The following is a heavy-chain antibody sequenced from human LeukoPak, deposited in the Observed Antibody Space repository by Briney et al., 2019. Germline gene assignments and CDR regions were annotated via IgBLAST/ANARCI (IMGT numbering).Heavy chain of an antibody. CDR3: AKGGVVGSYSYFDY. V-gene: IGHV3-23*01. D-gene: IGHD1-26*01. CDR1: GFTFSSYA. Sequence: GGSLRLSCAASGFTFSSYAMSWVRQAPGKGLEWVSAISGSGGSTYYADSVKGRFSISRDNSKNTLYLQMNSLRAEDTAVYYCAKGGVVGSYSYFDYWGQGTLVTVSS. CDR2: ISGSGGST. J-gene: IGHJ4*02.